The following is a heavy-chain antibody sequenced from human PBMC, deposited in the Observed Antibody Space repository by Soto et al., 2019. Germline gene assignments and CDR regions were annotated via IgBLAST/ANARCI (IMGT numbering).Heavy chain of an antibody. V-gene: IGHV3-30-3*01. J-gene: IGHJ6*02. Sequence: GGSLRLSCAASEFTFSSYAIHWVRQAPGKGLEWVAVISYDGSNKYYADSVKGRFTISRDNSKNTLFLQMNSLRAEDTALYYCARATAVAEDYYYGMDVWGQGTTVTVSS. CDR3: ARATAVAEDYYYGMDV. CDR1: EFTFSSYA. D-gene: IGHD6-19*01. CDR2: ISYDGSNK.